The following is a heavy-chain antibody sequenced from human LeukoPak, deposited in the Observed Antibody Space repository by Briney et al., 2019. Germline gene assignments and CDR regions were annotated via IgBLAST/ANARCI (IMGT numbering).Heavy chain of an antibody. CDR3: AKDKTQDIVVVPAAILFDY. Sequence: GGSLRLSCAASGFTSSSYAMSWVRQAPGKGLEWVSAISGSGGSTYYADSVKGRFTISRDNSKNTLYLQMNSLRAEDTAVYYCAKDKTQDIVVVPAAILFDYWGQGTLVTVSS. D-gene: IGHD2-2*01. CDR1: GFTSSSYA. J-gene: IGHJ4*02. CDR2: ISGSGGST. V-gene: IGHV3-23*01.